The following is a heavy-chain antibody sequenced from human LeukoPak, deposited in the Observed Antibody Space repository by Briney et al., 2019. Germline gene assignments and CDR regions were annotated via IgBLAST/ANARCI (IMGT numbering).Heavy chain of an antibody. CDR1: GGSFSGYY. V-gene: IGHV4-34*01. CDR3: ARLLRDGGYYFYYFDY. J-gene: IGHJ4*02. D-gene: IGHD3-22*01. CDR2: INHSGST. Sequence: SETLSLTCAVYGGSFSGYYWSWIRQPPGKGLEWIGEINHSGSTNYNPSLKSRVTISVDTPKNQFSLKLSSVTAADTAVYYCARLLRDGGYYFYYFDYWGQGTLVTVSS.